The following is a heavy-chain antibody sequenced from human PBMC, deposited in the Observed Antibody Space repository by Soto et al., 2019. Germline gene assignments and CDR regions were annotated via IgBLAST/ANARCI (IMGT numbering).Heavy chain of an antibody. J-gene: IGHJ6*02. CDR1: GFTFSSYW. V-gene: IGHV3-74*01. CDR3: ARDHERSSVSSPNYYYYGMDV. D-gene: IGHD6-6*01. CDR2: INSDGSST. Sequence: PGGSLRLSCAASGFTFSSYWMHWVRQAPGKGLVWVSRINSDGSSTSYADSVKGRFTISRDNAKNTLYLQMNSLRAEDTAVYYCARDHERSSVSSPNYYYYGMDVWGQGTTVTVSS.